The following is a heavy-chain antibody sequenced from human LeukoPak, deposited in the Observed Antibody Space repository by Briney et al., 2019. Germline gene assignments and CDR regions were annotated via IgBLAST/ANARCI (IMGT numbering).Heavy chain of an antibody. D-gene: IGHD3-16*02. CDR1: GFTFSSYW. CDR3: ARDSLRAWA. CDR2: IKQDGSEK. V-gene: IGHV3-7*01. Sequence: XXCAXSGFTFSSYWMSWVRQAPGKGLEWVANIKQDGSEKYYVDSVKGRFTISRDNAKNSLYLQMNSLRAEDTAVYYCARDSLRAWAWGQGTLVTVSS. J-gene: IGHJ5*02.